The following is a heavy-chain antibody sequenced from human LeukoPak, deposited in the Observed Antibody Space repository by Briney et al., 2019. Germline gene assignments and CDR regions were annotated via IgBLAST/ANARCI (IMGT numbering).Heavy chain of an antibody. CDR2: IWYGGSNK. CDR3: ARKEYVFPGFGGAGFFDY. V-gene: IGHV3-33*01. D-gene: IGHD3-16*01. CDR1: GFTFSKYG. J-gene: IGHJ4*02. Sequence: YPGRSRSASGFTFSKYGKHWVGPAPGKRLEWVAVIWYGGSNKYYADFVKGRCTLSSDNSKRTRYLQVNKLRGEDTAVYYCARKEYVFPGFGGAGFFDYWGQGTLVTVSS.